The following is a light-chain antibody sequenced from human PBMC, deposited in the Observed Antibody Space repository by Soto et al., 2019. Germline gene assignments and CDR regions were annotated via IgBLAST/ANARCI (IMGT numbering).Light chain of an antibody. CDR2: GAS. Sequence: DIQMTQSPSSLAASVGDRVTITCRASQAISNYLAWYQQKPGEVPKVLIYGASNLQSGVPSRFSGSGSGTDFTLTISGLQPDDVATYYCQKYYTAPFTFGPGTKVEIK. V-gene: IGKV1-27*01. CDR3: QKYYTAPFT. CDR1: QAISNY. J-gene: IGKJ3*01.